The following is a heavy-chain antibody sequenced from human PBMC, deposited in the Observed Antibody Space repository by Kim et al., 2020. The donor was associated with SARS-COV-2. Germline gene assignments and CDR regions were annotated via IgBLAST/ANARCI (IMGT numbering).Heavy chain of an antibody. V-gene: IGHV3-30*04. J-gene: IGHJ4*02. CDR2: ISYDGSNK. CDR3: ARGPGGSYKGQLY. D-gene: IGHD1-26*01. Sequence: GGSLRLSCAASGFTFSSYAMHWVRQAPGKGLEWVAVISYDGSNKYYADSVKGRFTISRDNSKNTLYLQMNSLRAEDTAVYYCARGPGGSYKGQLYWGQGT. CDR1: GFTFSSYA.